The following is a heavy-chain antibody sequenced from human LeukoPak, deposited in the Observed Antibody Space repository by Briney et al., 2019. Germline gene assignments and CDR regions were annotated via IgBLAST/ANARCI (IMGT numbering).Heavy chain of an antibody. V-gene: IGHV4-59*11. CDR2: IYYSGST. D-gene: IGHD2-15*01. CDR1: GGSISSHY. Sequence: PSETLSLTCTVSGGSISSHYWSWIRQPPGKGLEWIEYIYYSGSTNYNPSLKSRVTISVDTSKNQFSLKLSSVTAADTAVYYCARSVVVAFDYWGQGTLVTVSS. J-gene: IGHJ4*02. CDR3: ARSVVVAFDY.